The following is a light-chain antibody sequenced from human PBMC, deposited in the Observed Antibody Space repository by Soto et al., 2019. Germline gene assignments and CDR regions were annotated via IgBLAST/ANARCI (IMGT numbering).Light chain of an antibody. CDR2: DVS. Sequence: QSALTQPASVSGSPGQSITISCTGTSSDVGGYNYVSWYQQHPGKAPKFMIYDVSNRPSGVSTRFSGSKSGNTASLTISGLQAEAEADYYCSSYTTSNTRQIVFGTGTKLTVL. CDR3: SSYTTSNTRQIV. CDR1: SSDVGGYNY. V-gene: IGLV2-14*01. J-gene: IGLJ1*01.